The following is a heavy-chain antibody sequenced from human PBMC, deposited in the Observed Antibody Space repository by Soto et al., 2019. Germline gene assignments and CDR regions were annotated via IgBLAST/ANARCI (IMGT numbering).Heavy chain of an antibody. CDR3: ARAMTDYDFWSGYYDPPLDYYYYYMDV. V-gene: IGHV4-59*11. CDR2: IYYSGST. J-gene: IGHJ6*03. D-gene: IGHD3-3*01. Sequence: SETLSLTCTVSGGSISSHYWSWIRQPPGKGLEWIGYIYYSGSTNYNPSLKSRVTISVDTSKNQFSLKLSSVTAADTAVYYCARAMTDYDFWSGYYDPPLDYYYYYMDVWGKGTTVTVSS. CDR1: GGSISSHY.